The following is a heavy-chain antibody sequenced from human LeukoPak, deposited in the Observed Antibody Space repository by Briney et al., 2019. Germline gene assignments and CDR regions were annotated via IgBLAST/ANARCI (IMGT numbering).Heavy chain of an antibody. CDR2: ISAYSGNT. J-gene: IGHJ4*02. V-gene: IGHV1-18*01. Sequence: ASVKVSCKASGYTFTSYGISWVRQAPGQGLEWMGWISAYSGNTNYAQKLQGRVTMTTDTSTSTAYMELRSLRSDDTAVYYCARAPGLEPVTRVDYWGQGTLVTVSS. D-gene: IGHD1-1*01. CDR3: ARAPGLEPVTRVDY. CDR1: GYTFTSYG.